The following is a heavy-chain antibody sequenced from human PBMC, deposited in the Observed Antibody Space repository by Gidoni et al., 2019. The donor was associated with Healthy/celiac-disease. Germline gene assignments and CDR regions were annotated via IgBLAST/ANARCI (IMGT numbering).Heavy chain of an antibody. J-gene: IGHJ5*02. CDR3: ARELSGSYLGNWFDP. Sequence: EVQLVESGGGLVKPGGSLRLSCAASGFPFSGYSMNWVRQAPGQGLEWVSSISTSSTYIYYADSVKGRFTISRDNVKNSLYLQMNSLRAEDTAVYYCARELSGSYLGNWFDPWGQGTLVTVSS. D-gene: IGHD1-26*01. V-gene: IGHV3-21*01. CDR2: ISTSSTYI. CDR1: GFPFSGYS.